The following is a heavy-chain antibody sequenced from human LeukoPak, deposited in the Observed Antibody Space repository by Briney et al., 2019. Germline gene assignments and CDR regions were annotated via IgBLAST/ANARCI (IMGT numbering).Heavy chain of an antibody. Sequence: SETLSLTCTVSGGSISSYFWSWIRQPPGKGLEWIGYIYYSGSTNYNPSLKSRVTISVDTSKNQFSLKLSSVTAADTAVYYCASARLGSGLEGAFDIWGQGAMVTVSS. J-gene: IGHJ3*02. CDR1: GGSISSYF. V-gene: IGHV4-59*01. CDR3: ASARLGSGLEGAFDI. CDR2: IYYSGST. D-gene: IGHD6-25*01.